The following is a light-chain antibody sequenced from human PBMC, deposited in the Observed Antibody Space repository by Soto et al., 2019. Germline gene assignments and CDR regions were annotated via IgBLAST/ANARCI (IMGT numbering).Light chain of an antibody. CDR3: QQYDSSRT. CDR1: QSIGTW. Sequence: DVPMTQSPSTLSASVGDRVTITCRASQSIGTWLAWYQQKPGGAPRLLIYDVSNLESGVPSRFSGSGSGPEFTLTITSLQPEVFGIYYCQQYDSSRTFGQGTKVDLK. J-gene: IGKJ1*01. V-gene: IGKV1-5*01. CDR2: DVS.